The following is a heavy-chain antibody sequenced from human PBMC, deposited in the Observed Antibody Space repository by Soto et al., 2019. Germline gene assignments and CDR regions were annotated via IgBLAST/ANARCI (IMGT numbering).Heavy chain of an antibody. CDR3: ARGEYYDFWSGPDY. Sequence: ASVKVSCKASGYTFTIYDINWVRQATGQGLEWMGWMNPNSGNTGYAQKFQGRVTMTRNTSISTAYMELSSLRSEDTAVYYCARGEYYDFWSGPDYWGQGTLVTVSS. J-gene: IGHJ4*02. CDR1: GYTFTIYD. CDR2: MNPNSGNT. V-gene: IGHV1-8*01. D-gene: IGHD3-3*01.